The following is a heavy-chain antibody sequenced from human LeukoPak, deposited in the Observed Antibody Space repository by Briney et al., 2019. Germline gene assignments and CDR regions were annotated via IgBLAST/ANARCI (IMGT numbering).Heavy chain of an antibody. D-gene: IGHD5-12*01. CDR1: GFTFSSYS. Sequence: GGSLRLSCAASGFTFSSYSMNWVRQAPGKGLEWVSSISSSSSYIYYADSVMGRFTISRDNAKNSLYLQMNSLRAEDTAVYYCARGGWLRKRLFDYWGQGTLVTVSS. CDR3: ARGGWLRKRLFDY. CDR2: ISSSSSYI. J-gene: IGHJ4*02. V-gene: IGHV3-21*04.